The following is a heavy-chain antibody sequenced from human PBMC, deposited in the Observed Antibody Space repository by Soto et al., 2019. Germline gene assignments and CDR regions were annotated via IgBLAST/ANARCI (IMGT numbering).Heavy chain of an antibody. V-gene: IGHV1-46*01. J-gene: IGHJ3*02. CDR3: ARDGRITFGGVIVISHRPGVDAFDI. CDR1: GYTFTSYY. Sequence: ASVKVSCKASGYTFTSYYMHWVRQAPGQGLEWMGIINPSGGSTSYAQKFQGRVTMTRDTSTSTVYMELSSLRSEDTAVYYCARDGRITFGGVIVISHRPGVDAFDIWG. D-gene: IGHD3-16*02. CDR2: INPSGGST.